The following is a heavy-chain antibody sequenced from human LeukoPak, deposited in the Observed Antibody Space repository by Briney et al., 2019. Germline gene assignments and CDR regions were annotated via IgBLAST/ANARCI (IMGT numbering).Heavy chain of an antibody. CDR1: GYTFTGYY. Sequence: ASVKVSCKASGYTFTGYYMHWVRQAPGQGLEWMGWINPNSGGTNYAQKFQGRVTMTRDTSISTAYMELSRLRSDDTAVYYCARSCIAAAGPCDYWGQGTLVTVSS. V-gene: IGHV1-2*02. CDR2: INPNSGGT. J-gene: IGHJ4*02. D-gene: IGHD6-13*01. CDR3: ARSCIAAAGPCDY.